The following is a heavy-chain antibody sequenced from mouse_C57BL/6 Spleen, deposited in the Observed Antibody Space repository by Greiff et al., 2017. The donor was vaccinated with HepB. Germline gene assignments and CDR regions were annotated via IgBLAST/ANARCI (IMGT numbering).Heavy chain of an antibody. V-gene: IGHV1-15*01. CDR3: TRLRAPYAMDY. CDR1: GYTFTDYE. D-gene: IGHD3-3*01. Sequence: QVHVKQSGAELVRPGASVTLSCKASGYTFTDYEMHWVKQTPVHGLEWIGAIDPETGGTAYNQKFKGKAILTADKSSSTAYMELRSLTSEDSAVYYCTRLRAPYAMDYWGQGTSVTVSS. J-gene: IGHJ4*01. CDR2: IDPETGGT.